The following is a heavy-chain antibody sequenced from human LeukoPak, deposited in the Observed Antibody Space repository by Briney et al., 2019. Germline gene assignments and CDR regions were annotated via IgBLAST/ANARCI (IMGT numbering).Heavy chain of an antibody. J-gene: IGHJ4*02. Sequence: GRSLRLSCAASGFTFSSYGMHWVRQAPGKGLEWVALIGYDGTNEYYADSVKGRFTISRDNSKNTLYPQMKSLRAEDTAVYYCASHMTTVTDFDYWGQGTLVTVSS. CDR1: GFTFSSYG. CDR3: ASHMTTVTDFDY. V-gene: IGHV3-33*01. D-gene: IGHD4-11*01. CDR2: IGYDGTNE.